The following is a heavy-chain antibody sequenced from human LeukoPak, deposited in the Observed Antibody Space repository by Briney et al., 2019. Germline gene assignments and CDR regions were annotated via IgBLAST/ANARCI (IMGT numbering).Heavy chain of an antibody. CDR3: ARASYYYGSGSYYFDY. Sequence: GGSLRLSCAASGFTFSSYSMNWVRQAPGKGLEWVSFISSSSSTIYYADSVKGRFTTSRDNAKTSLYLQVNTLRAEDTAVYYCARASYYYGSGSYYFDYWGQGTLVTVSS. CDR2: ISSSSSTI. D-gene: IGHD3-10*01. J-gene: IGHJ4*02. CDR1: GFTFSSYS. V-gene: IGHV3-48*01.